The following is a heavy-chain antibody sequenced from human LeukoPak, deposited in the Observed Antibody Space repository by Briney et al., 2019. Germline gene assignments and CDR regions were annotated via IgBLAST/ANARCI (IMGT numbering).Heavy chain of an antibody. CDR1: GFTFSSYG. J-gene: IGHJ1*01. V-gene: IGHV3-30*18. CDR3: AKSGDAGAEYFQH. CDR2: ISYDGSNK. D-gene: IGHD4-17*01. Sequence: PGGSVRLSCAASGFTFSSYGMHWVRQAPGKGLEWVAVISYDGSNKYYADSVKGRFTISRDNSQNTLYLQMNSLRAEDTAVYYCAKSGDAGAEYFQHWGQGTLVTVSS.